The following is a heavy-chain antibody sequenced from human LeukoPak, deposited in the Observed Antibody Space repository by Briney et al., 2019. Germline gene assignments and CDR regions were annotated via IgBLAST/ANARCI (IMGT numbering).Heavy chain of an antibody. CDR2: INHSGST. V-gene: IGHV4-34*01. CDR1: GGSFSGYY. CDR3: ARGTTRGYSYGRGVLDY. D-gene: IGHD5-18*01. Sequence: SETLSLTCAVYGGSFSGYYWSWIRQPPGKGLEWIGEINHSGSTNYNPSLKSRVTISVDTSKSQFSLKLSSVTAADTAVYYCARGTTRGYSYGRGVLDYWGQGTLVTVSS. J-gene: IGHJ4*02.